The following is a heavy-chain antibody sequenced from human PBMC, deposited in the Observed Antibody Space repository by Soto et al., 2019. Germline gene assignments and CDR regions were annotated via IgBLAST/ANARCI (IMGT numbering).Heavy chain of an antibody. Sequence: QVPLVQSGTEVKKPGASVKVSCKTSGYTLTSYGLHWVRQAPGERLEWMGWIHPGNGDTKYSEKFQDRVTIRRDTSASTVYMELSGLRSEDTAVYYCARDSWITTKRMDVWGQGTTVIVSS. D-gene: IGHD1-1*01. CDR3: ARDSWITTKRMDV. J-gene: IGHJ6*02. CDR1: GYTLTSYG. V-gene: IGHV1-3*01. CDR2: IHPGNGDT.